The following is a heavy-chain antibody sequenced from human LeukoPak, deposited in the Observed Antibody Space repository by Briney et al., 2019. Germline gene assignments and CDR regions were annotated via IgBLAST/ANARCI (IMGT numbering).Heavy chain of an antibody. CDR3: AREPSGSYFQSPLSAFDI. Sequence: PSETLSLTCTVSGGSISSSSYYWGWIRQPPGKGLEWIGSIYYSGSTYYNPSLKSRVTISVDTSKNQFSLKLSSVTAADTAVYYCAREPSGSYFQSPLSAFDIWGQGTMVTVSS. J-gene: IGHJ3*02. V-gene: IGHV4-39*07. D-gene: IGHD1-26*01. CDR2: IYYSGST. CDR1: GGSISSSSYY.